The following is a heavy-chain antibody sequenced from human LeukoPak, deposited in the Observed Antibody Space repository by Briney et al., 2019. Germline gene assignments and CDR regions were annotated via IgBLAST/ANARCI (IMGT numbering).Heavy chain of an antibody. CDR1: GGSISSRSYY. Sequence: SETLSLTCTVSGGSISSRSYYWGWIRQPPGKGLEWIGTIYYSGSTYYNASLNSRVTISVDTSKNQFSLRLSSVTAADTAVYYCASQNLGYCTNGVCYLFDYWGQGTLVTVSS. J-gene: IGHJ4*02. CDR2: IYYSGST. D-gene: IGHD2-8*01. V-gene: IGHV4-39*01. CDR3: ASQNLGYCTNGVCYLFDY.